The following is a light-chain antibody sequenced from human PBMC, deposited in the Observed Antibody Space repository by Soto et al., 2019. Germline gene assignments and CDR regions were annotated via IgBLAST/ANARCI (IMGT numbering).Light chain of an antibody. CDR1: SSDVGAYNY. CDR3: SSYATITTLVV. V-gene: IGLV2-14*01. Sequence: QSVLTQPASVSGSPGQSITISCTGTSSDVGAYNYVSWYQQHPGKAPKLIIYAVNNRPSGVSARFSGSKSGNTASLTISGLRAEDEGDYYCSSYATITTLVVFGGGTQLTVL. CDR2: AVN. J-gene: IGLJ3*02.